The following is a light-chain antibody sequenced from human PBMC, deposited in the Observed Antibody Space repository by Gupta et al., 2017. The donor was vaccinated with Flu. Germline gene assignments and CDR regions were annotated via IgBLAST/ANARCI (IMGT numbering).Light chain of an antibody. CDR3: RSYTCSNIL. CDR1: SSDSGDCIY. CDR2: GVH. J-gene: IGLJ2*01. Sequence: QVIHTSCKGASSDSGDCIYMSWYQHQPGIIHRLVVFGVHNRASWVCISFSWSTSGNTASLTISVFSAEDEAHYYGRSYTCSNILFGGGTKSTVL. V-gene: IGLV2-14*01.